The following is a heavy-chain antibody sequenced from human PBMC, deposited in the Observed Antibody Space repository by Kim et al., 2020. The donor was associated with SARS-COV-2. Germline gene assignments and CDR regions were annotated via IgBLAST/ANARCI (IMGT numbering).Heavy chain of an antibody. CDR3: AKQLDFWTPPGVHYGMDV. Sequence: KGRFTISRDNSKNTLYLQMSSLRAEDTAVYYCAKQLDFWTPPGVHYGMDVWGQGTTVTVSS. D-gene: IGHD3-3*01. V-gene: IGHV3-30*02. J-gene: IGHJ6*02.